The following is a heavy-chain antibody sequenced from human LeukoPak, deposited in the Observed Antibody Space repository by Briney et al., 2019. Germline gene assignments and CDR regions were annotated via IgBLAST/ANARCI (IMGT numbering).Heavy chain of an antibody. V-gene: IGHV3-21*01. D-gene: IGHD6-19*01. CDR3: ARDGHSSGWPEGRYYYGMDV. CDR1: GFTFSSYS. CDR2: ISSSSSYI. Sequence: SGGSLRLSCAASGFTFSSYSMNWVRQAPGKGLEWVSSISSSSSYIYYADSVKGRFTISRDNAKNSLYLQMNSLRAEDTAVYYCARDGHSSGWPEGRYYYGMDVWGQGTTVTVSS. J-gene: IGHJ6*02.